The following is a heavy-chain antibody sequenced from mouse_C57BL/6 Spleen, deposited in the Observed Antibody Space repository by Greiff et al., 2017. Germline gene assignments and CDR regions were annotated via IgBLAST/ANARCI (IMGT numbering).Heavy chain of an antibody. Sequence: VQLQQSVAELVRPGASVKLSCTASGFNFKNTYMHWVKQRPEQGLEWIGRIDPANGNTKYAPKFQGKATITADTSSNTAYLQLSSLTSEDTAIYYCARANLYWYFDVWGTGTTVTVSS. CDR3: ARANLYWYFDV. D-gene: IGHD4-1*01. J-gene: IGHJ1*03. V-gene: IGHV14-3*01. CDR1: GFNFKNTY. CDR2: IDPANGNT.